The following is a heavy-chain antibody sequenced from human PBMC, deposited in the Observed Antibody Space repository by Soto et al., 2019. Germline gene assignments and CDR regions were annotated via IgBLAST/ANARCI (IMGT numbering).Heavy chain of an antibody. Sequence: PGGSLRLSCAASGFTFSSYWMHWVRQAPGKGLVWVSRINSDGSSTGYADSVKGRFTISRDNAKNTLYLQMNSLRAEDTAVYHCASGRLRSSSSNGAFDIWGQGTMVTVSS. CDR3: ASGRLRSSSSNGAFDI. J-gene: IGHJ3*02. CDR1: GFTFSSYW. D-gene: IGHD6-13*01. V-gene: IGHV3-74*01. CDR2: INSDGSST.